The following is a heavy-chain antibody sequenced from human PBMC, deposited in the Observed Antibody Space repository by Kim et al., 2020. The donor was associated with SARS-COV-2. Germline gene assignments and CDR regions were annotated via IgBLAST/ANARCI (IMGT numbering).Heavy chain of an antibody. CDR2: IYYGGST. CDR3: AIDSAAAGTGAFDI. J-gene: IGHJ3*02. Sequence: SETLSLTCTVSGGSISSGGYYWSWIRQHPGKGLEWIGYIYYGGSTYYNPSLKSRVTISVDTSKNQFSLKLSSVTAADTAVYYCAIDSAAAGTGAFDIWGQGTMVTVSS. CDR1: GGSISSGGYY. V-gene: IGHV4-31*03. D-gene: IGHD6-13*01.